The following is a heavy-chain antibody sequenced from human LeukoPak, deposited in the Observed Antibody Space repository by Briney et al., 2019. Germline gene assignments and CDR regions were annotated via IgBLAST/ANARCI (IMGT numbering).Heavy chain of an antibody. Sequence: GGSLRLSCAASGFTVSSYWMHWVRQAPGKGLEWVSGISWNSGSIGYADSVKGRFTISRDNAKNSLYLQMNSLRAEDTALYYCAKDGRYCSGGSCYRTDYFDYWGQGTLVTVSS. V-gene: IGHV3-9*01. D-gene: IGHD2-15*01. CDR3: AKDGRYCSGGSCYRTDYFDY. CDR1: GFTVSSYW. CDR2: ISWNSGSI. J-gene: IGHJ4*02.